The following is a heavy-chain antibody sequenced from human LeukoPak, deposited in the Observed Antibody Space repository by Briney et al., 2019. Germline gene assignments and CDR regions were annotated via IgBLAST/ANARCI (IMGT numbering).Heavy chain of an antibody. V-gene: IGHV4-39*01. D-gene: IGHD3-10*01. Sequence: SETLSLTCTVSGGSISSSSYYWGWIRQPPGKGLEWIGSIYYNGSTDYNPSLKSRVTISVDTSKNQFSLKLSSVTAADTAVYYCARHQGRRRDFDYWGQGTLVTVSS. J-gene: IGHJ4*02. CDR2: IYYNGST. CDR3: ARHQGRRRDFDY. CDR1: GGSISSSSYY.